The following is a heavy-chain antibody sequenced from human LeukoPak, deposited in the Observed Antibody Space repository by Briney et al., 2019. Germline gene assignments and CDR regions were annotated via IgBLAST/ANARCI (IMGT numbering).Heavy chain of an antibody. D-gene: IGHD5-12*01. V-gene: IGHV3-15*01. CDR2: IKSKSDGGTT. CDR1: GFTFSDAW. CDR3: TQGVAKAYS. J-gene: IGHJ4*02. Sequence: TGRSLRLSCAASGFTFSDAWMSWVRQAPGKGLEWVGRIKSKSDGGTTDFAAPVKGRFTMSRDDSENTVSLQMNSLKIEDTAVYFCTQGVAKAYSWGQGTLVTVSS.